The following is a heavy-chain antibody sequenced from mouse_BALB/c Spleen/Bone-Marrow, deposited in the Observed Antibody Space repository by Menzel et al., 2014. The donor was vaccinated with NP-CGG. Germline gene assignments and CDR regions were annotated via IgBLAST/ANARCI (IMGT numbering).Heavy chain of an antibody. CDR1: GYTFTDYY. V-gene: IGHV1-77*01. J-gene: IGHJ3*01. D-gene: IGHD2-10*02. Sequence: QVQLKQSGAELQRPGASVKLSCKASGYTFTDYYINWVKQRTGQGLEWIGEIYPGSGNTYYNEKFKGKATLTADKSSSTAYMQLSSLTSEDSAVYFCARREYGNGGFAYWGQGTLVTVSA. CDR3: ARREYGNGGFAY. CDR2: IYPGSGNT.